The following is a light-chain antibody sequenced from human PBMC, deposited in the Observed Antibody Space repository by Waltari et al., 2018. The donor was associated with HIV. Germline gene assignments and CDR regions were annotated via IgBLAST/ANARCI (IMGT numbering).Light chain of an antibody. V-gene: IGKV3-11*01. CDR2: DAS. J-gene: IGKJ5*01. Sequence: EIVLTQSPATLSLSPGERATLSCRASQSVSSSLAWYQQKPGQAPRLLILDASNRATGIPARFSGSGSGTDFTLTISSLEPEDFAVYYCQQRSNWPITFGQGTRLEIK. CDR1: QSVSSS. CDR3: QQRSNWPIT.